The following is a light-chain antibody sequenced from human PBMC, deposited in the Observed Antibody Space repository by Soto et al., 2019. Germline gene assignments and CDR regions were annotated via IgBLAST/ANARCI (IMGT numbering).Light chain of an antibody. CDR1: QSVSSSY. CDR2: GAS. Sequence: EIVMTQSPATLSVVPGERATLSCRSSQSVSSSYLAWYQQKPGQAPRLLIYGASSRATGIPDRFSGSGSGTDFTLTISRLEPEDFAVYYCQQYGSSPRITFGQGTRLEIK. J-gene: IGKJ5*01. V-gene: IGKV3-20*01. CDR3: QQYGSSPRIT.